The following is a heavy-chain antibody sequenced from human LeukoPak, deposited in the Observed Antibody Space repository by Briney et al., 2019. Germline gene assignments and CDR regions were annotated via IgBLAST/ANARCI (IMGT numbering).Heavy chain of an antibody. J-gene: IGHJ4*02. V-gene: IGHV4-59*08. D-gene: IGHD3-3*01. CDR1: GGSISSYY. CDR3: ARRGGHFDY. CDR2: IYYSGST. Sequence: KPSETLSLTCTVSGGSISSYYWSWIRQPPGKGLEWIGYIYYSGSTNYNPSLKSRVTISVDTSKNQFSLKLSSVTAADTAVYYCARRGGHFDYWGQGTLVTVSS.